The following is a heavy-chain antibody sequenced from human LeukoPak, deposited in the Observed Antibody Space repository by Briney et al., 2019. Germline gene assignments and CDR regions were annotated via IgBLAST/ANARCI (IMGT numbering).Heavy chain of an antibody. CDR3: ARVFRYCSSTSCRSFDY. J-gene: IGHJ4*02. Sequence: SETLSLTCTVSGGSITTYYWSWIRQPPGKGLEWIGYIYYSGTANYNPSLKSRVTISVDTSKNQFSLKLSSVTAADTAVYYCARVFRYCSSTSCRSFDYWGQGTLVTVSS. CDR1: GGSITTYY. V-gene: IGHV4-59*01. CDR2: IYYSGTA. D-gene: IGHD2-2*01.